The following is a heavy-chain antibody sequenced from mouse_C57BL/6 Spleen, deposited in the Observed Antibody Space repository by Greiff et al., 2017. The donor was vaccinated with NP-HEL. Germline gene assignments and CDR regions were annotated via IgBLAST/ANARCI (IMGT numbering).Heavy chain of an antibody. CDR3: ARHEGLLWLRAFAY. CDR2: ISSGGSYT. D-gene: IGHD2-2*01. CDR1: GFTFSSYG. V-gene: IGHV5-6*01. Sequence: EVMLVESGGDLVKPGGSLKLSCAASGFTFSSYGMSWVRQTPDKRLEWVATISSGGSYTYYPDSVKGRFTISRDNAKNTLYLQMSSLKSEDTAMYSCARHEGLLWLRAFAYWGQGTLVTVSA. J-gene: IGHJ3*01.